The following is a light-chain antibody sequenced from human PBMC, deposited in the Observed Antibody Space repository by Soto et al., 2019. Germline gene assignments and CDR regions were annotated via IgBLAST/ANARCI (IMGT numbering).Light chain of an antibody. J-gene: IGLJ1*01. CDR3: SSFTSSITYV. CDR1: RSDVGGYNY. CDR2: EVT. V-gene: IGLV2-14*03. Sequence: QSALTQPASVSGSPGQSITISCTGTRSDVGGYNYVSWYQQHPGKAPKVMIYEVTYRPAGVSSRFSGSKSGHTAYLTISGLQAEDEADYYCSSFTSSITYVFGTGTKVTVL.